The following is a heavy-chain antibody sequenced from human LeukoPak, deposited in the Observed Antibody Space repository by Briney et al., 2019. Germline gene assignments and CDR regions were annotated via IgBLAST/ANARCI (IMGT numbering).Heavy chain of an antibody. Sequence: PSGTLSLTCAVSGGSISSNNWWSWVRQPPGKGLEWIGEIYHSGTANYNPSLKSRVTMSVDKSKNQYSLKVNAVTAADTAVYYCAKQTGSGLFILPGGQGTPVTVSS. V-gene: IGHV4-4*02. CDR2: IYHSGTA. J-gene: IGHJ4*02. CDR3: AKQTGSGLFILP. CDR1: GGSISSNNW. D-gene: IGHD3/OR15-3a*01.